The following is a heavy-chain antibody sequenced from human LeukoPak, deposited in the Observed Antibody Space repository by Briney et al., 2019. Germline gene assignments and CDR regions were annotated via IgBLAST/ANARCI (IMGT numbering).Heavy chain of an antibody. CDR1: GFIFSSYG. CDR2: IRYDGSNK. J-gene: IGHJ6*03. Sequence: TGGSLRLSCAASGFIFSSYGMHWVRQAPGKGLEWVAFIRYDGSNKYYADSVKGRFTISRDNSKNTLYLQMNSLRAEDTAVYYCATRGVIAAAGTPTFSYMDVWGKGTTVTISS. CDR3: ATRGVIAAAGTPTFSYMDV. D-gene: IGHD6-13*01. V-gene: IGHV3-30*02.